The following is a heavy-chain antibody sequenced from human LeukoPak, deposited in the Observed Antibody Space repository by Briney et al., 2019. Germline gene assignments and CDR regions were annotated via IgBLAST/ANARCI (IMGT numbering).Heavy chain of an antibody. V-gene: IGHV3-7*01. D-gene: IGHD2-15*01. CDR3: ARGVHCSGGSCYRDY. CDR2: IRQDGSEK. J-gene: IGHJ4*02. Sequence: GGSLRLSCAASGFTFSNNWMTWVRQAPGKGLEWVSNIRQDGSEKYYVDSVKGRFTISRDNAKNSVYLQMNSLRAEDTAVYYCARGVHCSGGSCYRDYWGQGTLVTVSS. CDR1: GFTFSNNW.